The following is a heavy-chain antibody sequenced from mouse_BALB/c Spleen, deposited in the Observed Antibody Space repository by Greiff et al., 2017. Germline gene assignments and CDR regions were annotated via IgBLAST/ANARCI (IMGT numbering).Heavy chain of an antibody. Sequence: EVKLEESGGGLVKPGGSLKLSCAASGFTFSSYAMSWVRQTPEKRLEWVASISSGGSYTYYPDSVKGRFTISRDNAKNTLYLQMSSLKSEDTAMYYCTREDYDVGAWFAYWGQGTLVTVSA. CDR1: GFTFSSYA. J-gene: IGHJ3*01. CDR2: ISSGGSYT. CDR3: TREDYDVGAWFAY. V-gene: IGHV5-6-4*01. D-gene: IGHD2-4*01.